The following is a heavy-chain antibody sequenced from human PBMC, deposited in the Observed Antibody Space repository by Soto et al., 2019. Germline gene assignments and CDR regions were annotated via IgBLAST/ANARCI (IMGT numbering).Heavy chain of an antibody. D-gene: IGHD2-2*02. V-gene: IGHV5-51*01. CDR2: IYPGDSHT. CDR3: ARQGYCSTTACSTVDY. CDR1: GYSFTSYW. Sequence: GESLKISCKGSGYSFTSYWIGWVRQMPGKGLGWLGIIYPGDSHTRYSPSFQGQVTISADKSISTAYLQWNSLKASDTAIYYCARQGYCSTTACSTVDYWGQGTLVTVSS. J-gene: IGHJ4*02.